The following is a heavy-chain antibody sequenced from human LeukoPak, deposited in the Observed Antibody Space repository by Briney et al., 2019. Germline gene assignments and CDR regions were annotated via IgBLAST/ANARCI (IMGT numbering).Heavy chain of an antibody. V-gene: IGHV4-39*01. CDR1: GGSISSSSYY. J-gene: IGHJ4*02. D-gene: IGHD6-13*01. CDR3: AGGIAAAGPSFDY. CDR2: IYYSGST. Sequence: KPSETLSLTCTVSGGSISSSSYYWGWIRQPPGQGLEWIGSIYYSGSTYYNPSLKSRVTISVDTSKNQFSLQLSPVTAADTAVYYCAGGIAAAGPSFDYWGQGTLVTVSS.